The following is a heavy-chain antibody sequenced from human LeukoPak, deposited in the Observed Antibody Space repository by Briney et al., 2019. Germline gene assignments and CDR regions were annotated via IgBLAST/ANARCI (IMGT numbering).Heavy chain of an antibody. Sequence: SETLSLTCTVSGGSISSSSYYWGWIRQPPGKGLEWIGSIYYSGSTYYNPSLKSRVTISVDTSKNQFSLKLSSVTAADTAVYFCARGPPAKPGTGYYYGMDVWGQGTTVTVSS. CDR1: GGSISSSSYY. V-gene: IGHV4-39*01. CDR2: IYYSGST. J-gene: IGHJ6*02. D-gene: IGHD2-2*01. CDR3: ARGPPAKPGTGYYYGMDV.